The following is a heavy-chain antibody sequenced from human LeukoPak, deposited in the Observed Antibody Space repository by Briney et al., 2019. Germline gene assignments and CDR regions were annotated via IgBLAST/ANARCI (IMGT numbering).Heavy chain of an antibody. CDR2: INHSGST. CDR3: ARGNPPRYCSGGSCYSKMNWFDP. J-gene: IGHJ5*02. CDR1: GGSIRSSNW. V-gene: IGHV4-4*02. Sequence: SGTLSLTCSVSGGSIRSSNWWAWVRQPPGKGLEWIGEINHSGSTNYNPSLKSRVTISVDTSKNQFSLKLSSVTAADTAVYYCARGNPPRYCSGGSCYSKMNWFDPWGQGTLVTVSS. D-gene: IGHD2-15*01.